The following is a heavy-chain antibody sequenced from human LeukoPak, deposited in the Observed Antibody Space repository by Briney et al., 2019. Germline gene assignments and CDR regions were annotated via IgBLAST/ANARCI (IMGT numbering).Heavy chain of an antibody. CDR2: ISYDGSNK. J-gene: IGHJ4*02. V-gene: IGHV3-30*18. CDR3: AKSPVTWNYGFLEY. Sequence: PGGSLRLSCAASGFTFSSYGMHWVRQAPGKGLEWVAVISYDGSNKYYADSVKGRFTISRDNSKNTMYLQMSSLRAEDTAVYYCAKSPVTWNYGFLEYWGQGTLVTVSS. D-gene: IGHD1-7*01. CDR1: GFTFSSYG.